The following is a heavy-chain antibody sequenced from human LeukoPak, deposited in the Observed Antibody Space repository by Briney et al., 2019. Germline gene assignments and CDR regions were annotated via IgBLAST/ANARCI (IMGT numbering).Heavy chain of an antibody. CDR3: ARTGYCSSASCYTASRPYYYYYMDV. Sequence: PSETLSLTCTVSGASISSSSYYWGWIRQPPGRGLAWFGYIYYSGSTNYNPSLKSRVTISVDTSKNQFSLKLSSVTAADTAVYYCARTGYCSSASCYTASRPYYYYYMDVWGKGTTVTVSS. CDR1: GASISSSSYY. D-gene: IGHD2-2*02. J-gene: IGHJ6*03. CDR2: IYYSGST. V-gene: IGHV4-61*05.